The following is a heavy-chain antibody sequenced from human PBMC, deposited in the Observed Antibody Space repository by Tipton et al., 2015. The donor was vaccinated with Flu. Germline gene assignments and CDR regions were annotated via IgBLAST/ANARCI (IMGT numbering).Heavy chain of an antibody. D-gene: IGHD2-21*01. J-gene: IGHJ3*02. Sequence: TLSLSCTVSGGSISSSSYYWGWIRQPPGKGLEWIGIIYYSGSTYYNPSLKSRVTISVDTSKNQFSLKLSSLTAVDTAVYYCARIPRGGAFDIWGQGTMVTVSS. CDR1: GGSISSSSYY. CDR2: IYYSGST. V-gene: IGHV4-39*07. CDR3: ARIPRGGAFDI.